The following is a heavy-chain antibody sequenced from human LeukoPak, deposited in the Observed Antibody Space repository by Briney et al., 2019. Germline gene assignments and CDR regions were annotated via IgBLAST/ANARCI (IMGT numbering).Heavy chain of an antibody. Sequence: PGGSLRLSCAASGFTFSSYWMSWVRQAPGKGLEWVANIKQDGSETYYVDSVKGRFTISRDNAKNSLPLQMNSLRAEDTAVYYCARQRGSGCLDYWGQGTLVTVSS. V-gene: IGHV3-7*01. CDR1: GFTFSSYW. CDR2: IKQDGSET. D-gene: IGHD6-19*01. J-gene: IGHJ4*02. CDR3: ARQRGSGCLDY.